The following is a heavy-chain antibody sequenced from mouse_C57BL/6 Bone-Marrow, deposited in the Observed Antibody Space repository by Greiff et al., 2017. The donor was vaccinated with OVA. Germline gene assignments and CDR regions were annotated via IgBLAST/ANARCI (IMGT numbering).Heavy chain of an antibody. D-gene: IGHD1-1*01. CDR3: ARGGFITTAHWYFDV. CDR1: GYTFTDYY. V-gene: IGHV1-26*01. Sequence: EVQLQQSGPELVKPGASVKISCKASGYTFTDYYMNWVKQSHGKSLEWIGDINPNNGGTSYNQKFKGKATLTVDKSSSTAYMELRSLTSEDSAVYYCARGGFITTAHWYFDVWGTGTTVTVSS. CDR2: INPNNGGT. J-gene: IGHJ1*03.